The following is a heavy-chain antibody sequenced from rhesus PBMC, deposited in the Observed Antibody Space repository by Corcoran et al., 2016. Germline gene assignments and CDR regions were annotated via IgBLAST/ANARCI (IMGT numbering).Heavy chain of an antibody. CDR3: AKDGHNWNYGLDS. V-gene: IGHV3-59*01. Sequence: EVQLVESGGGLAKPGGSLRLSCAASGFTFSDYYMHWVRQASGTGLGWVSRIGNRGGITYYADSVKGRFTISRENAKNTLYLRRDILRAEDTAVYYCAKDGHNWNYGLDSWGQGVVVTVSS. CDR2: IGNRGGIT. CDR1: GFTFSDYY. D-gene: IGHD1-26*01. J-gene: IGHJ6*01.